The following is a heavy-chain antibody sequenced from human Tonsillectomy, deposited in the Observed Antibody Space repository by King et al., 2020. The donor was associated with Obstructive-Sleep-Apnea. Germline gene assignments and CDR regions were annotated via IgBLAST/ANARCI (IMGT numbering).Heavy chain of an antibody. V-gene: IGHV3-30*09. CDR3: ARDPDFWSGYDTPLAIDY. CDR1: GFTFNSYA. CDR2: ISYDGNNK. J-gene: IGHJ4*02. Sequence: VQLVESGGGVVQPGRSLRLSCTASGFTFNSYAMHWVRQAPGKGLEWMTVISYDGNNKYYADSVKGRFAISRDNSKNTLYLQMKSLRGGDTAVYYCARDPDFWSGYDTPLAIDYWGQGTLVTVSS. D-gene: IGHD3-3*01.